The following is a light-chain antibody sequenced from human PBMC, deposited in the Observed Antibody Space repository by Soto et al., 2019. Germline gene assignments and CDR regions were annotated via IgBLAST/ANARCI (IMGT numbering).Light chain of an antibody. CDR2: DNN. CDR1: SSNIGNNY. Sequence: QSVLTQPPSVSAAPGQKVTISCSGSSSNIGNNYVSWYQQLPGTAPKLLIYDNNKRPSGIPDRFSGSKSGTSATLGITGLQTGDEDDYYCGTWDSSLSAWVFGGGTKVTVL. CDR3: GTWDSSLSAWV. V-gene: IGLV1-51*01. J-gene: IGLJ3*02.